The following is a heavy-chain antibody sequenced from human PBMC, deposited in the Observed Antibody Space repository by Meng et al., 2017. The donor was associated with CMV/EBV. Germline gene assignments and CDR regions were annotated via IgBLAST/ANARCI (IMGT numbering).Heavy chain of an antibody. CDR2: IKQDGTER. CDR1: GFIFSNYW. V-gene: IGHV3-7*01. Sequence: GESLKISCAASGFIFSNYWMSWVRQAPGKGLEWVANIKQDGTERYYVASVKGRFTISRDNAKNSLFLHMNSLTAEDTAVYYCARDVGGRGYSADWGQGTLVTVSS. J-gene: IGHJ4*02. CDR3: ARDVGGRGYSAD. D-gene: IGHD5-12*01.